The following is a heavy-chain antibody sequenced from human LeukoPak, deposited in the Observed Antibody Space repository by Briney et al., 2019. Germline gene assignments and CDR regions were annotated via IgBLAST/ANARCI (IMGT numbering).Heavy chain of an antibody. V-gene: IGHV4-59*01. Sequence: SETLSLTCTVSGGSISSYYWSWIRQPPGTGLEWIGYIYYSGSTNYNPSLKSRVTISVDTSKNQFSLKLSSVTAADTAVYYCARVTGIVVPAAIPVFGRWFDPWGQGTLVTVSS. CDR3: ARVTGIVVPAAIPVFGRWFDP. D-gene: IGHD2-2*01. CDR1: GGSISSYY. J-gene: IGHJ5*02. CDR2: IYYSGST.